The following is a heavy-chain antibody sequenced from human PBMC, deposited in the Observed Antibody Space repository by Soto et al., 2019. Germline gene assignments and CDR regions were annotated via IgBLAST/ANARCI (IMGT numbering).Heavy chain of an antibody. CDR2: IYPGDAET. CDR3: ARVRPTPTSGGNGDY. Sequence: EVQLVQSGAEVTKTGESLKISCKASGYTFATYWIGWVRQLPGKGLEWIGIIYPGDAETRYNPPFEGQVTMSADRSTNTPYLQWSSVKASDTAIYFCARVRPTPTSGGNGDYWGPGTLVTVSS. CDR1: GYTFATYW. V-gene: IGHV5-51*01. J-gene: IGHJ4*02. D-gene: IGHD1-1*01.